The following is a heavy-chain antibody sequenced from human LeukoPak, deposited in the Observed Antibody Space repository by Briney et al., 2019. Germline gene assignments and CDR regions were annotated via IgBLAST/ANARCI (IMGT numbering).Heavy chain of an antibody. Sequence: PGGSLRLSCAASGFTFSSYGMSWVRQAPGKGLEWVSAISGSGGSTYYADSVKGRFTISRDNSKNTLYLQMNSLRAEDTAVYYCAKVDLGSSSWYDWGQGTLVTVSS. CDR3: AKVDLGSSSWYD. CDR1: GFTFSSYG. D-gene: IGHD6-13*01. J-gene: IGHJ4*02. CDR2: ISGSGGST. V-gene: IGHV3-23*01.